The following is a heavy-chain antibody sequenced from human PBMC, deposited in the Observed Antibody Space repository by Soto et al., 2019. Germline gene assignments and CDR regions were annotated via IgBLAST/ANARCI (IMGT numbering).Heavy chain of an antibody. Sequence: ASVKVSCKASGYTLTDYYMHWVRQTPGQGLEWMGWINPNSGDTTYAQKFQGRVTMTRDTSISTAYMELSRLRSDDTAVYYCARDPRGYSGYVVYSYGMDVWGQRTTVTVSS. V-gene: IGHV1-2*02. CDR2: INPNSGDT. J-gene: IGHJ6*02. CDR1: GYTLTDYY. CDR3: ARDPRGYSGYVVYSYGMDV. D-gene: IGHD5-12*01.